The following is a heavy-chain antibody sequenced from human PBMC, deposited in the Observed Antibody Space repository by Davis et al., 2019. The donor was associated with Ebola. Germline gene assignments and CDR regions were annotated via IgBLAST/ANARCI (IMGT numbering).Heavy chain of an antibody. CDR1: GGTFSSYA. CDR2: IIPILGIA. J-gene: IGHJ6*02. CDR3: ARDPPVLMVYAIPALYYGMDV. D-gene: IGHD2-8*01. V-gene: IGHV1-69*04. Sequence: AASVKVSCKASGGTFSSYAISWVRQAPGHGLEWMGRIIPILGIANYAQKFQGRVTITADKSTSTAYMELSSLRSEDTAVYYCARDPPVLMVYAIPALYYGMDVWGQGTTVTVSS.